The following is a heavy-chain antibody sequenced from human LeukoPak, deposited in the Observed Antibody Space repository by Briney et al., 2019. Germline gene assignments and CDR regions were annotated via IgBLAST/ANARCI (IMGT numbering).Heavy chain of an antibody. V-gene: IGHV4-34*01. D-gene: IGHD3-16*02. J-gene: IGHJ5*02. CDR1: AGSFSGYY. CDR2: INHSGST. Sequence: SETLSLTCAVYAGSFSGYYWSWIRQPPGKGLGWIGEINHSGSTNYNPSLKSRVTISVDTSKNQFSLKLSSVTAADTAVYYCARGGVDDYVWGSYRIAHNWFDPWGQGTLVTVSS. CDR3: ARGGVDDYVWGSYRIAHNWFDP.